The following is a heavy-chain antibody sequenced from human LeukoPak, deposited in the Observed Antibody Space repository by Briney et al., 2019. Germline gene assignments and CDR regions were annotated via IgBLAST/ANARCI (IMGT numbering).Heavy chain of an antibody. V-gene: IGHV3-15*07. Sequence: PGGSLRLSCVASGFTFSNAWMNWVRQAPGKGLEWVGRIKSSTDGETTDHAAPVNGRFTISRDDSKNTLYLQMNSLKTEDTAVYYCSTAYYYDSGGKYWGQGTLVTVSS. J-gene: IGHJ4*02. CDR2: IKSSTDGETT. D-gene: IGHD3-22*01. CDR1: GFTFSNAW. CDR3: STAYYYDSGGKY.